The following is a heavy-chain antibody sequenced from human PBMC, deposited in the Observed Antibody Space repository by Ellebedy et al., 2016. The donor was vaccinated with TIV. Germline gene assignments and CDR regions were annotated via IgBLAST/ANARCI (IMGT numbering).Heavy chain of an antibody. CDR2: INGDVGFT. J-gene: IGHJ4*01. D-gene: IGHD2-21*02. CDR3: STLSDTGY. CDR1: GFTFSRHW. V-gene: IGHV3-74*01. Sequence: PGGSLRLSCAASGFTFSRHWMHWIRQAPGKGLVWLSRINGDVGFTSHADFVKGRFTISRDNAKNTLYLKMNSLKAEDTAMYYCSTLSDTGYWGHGTLVTVSS.